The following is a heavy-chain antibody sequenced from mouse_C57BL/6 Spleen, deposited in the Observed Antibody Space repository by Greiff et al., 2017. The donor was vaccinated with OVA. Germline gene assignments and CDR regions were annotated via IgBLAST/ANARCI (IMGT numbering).Heavy chain of an antibody. CDR3: ARPFYYGSSRDWYFDV. V-gene: IGHV1-75*01. CDR1: GYTFTDYY. Sequence: QVQLQQSGPELVKPGASVKISCKASGYTFTDYYINWVKQRPGQGLEWIGWIFPGSGSTYYNEKFKGKATLTVDKSSSTAYMLLSSLTSEDSAVYFCARPFYYGSSRDWYFDVWGTGTTVTVSS. CDR2: IFPGSGST. J-gene: IGHJ1*03. D-gene: IGHD1-1*01.